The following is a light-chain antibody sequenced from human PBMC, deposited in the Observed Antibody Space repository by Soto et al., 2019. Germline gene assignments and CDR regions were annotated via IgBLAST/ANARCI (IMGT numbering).Light chain of an antibody. CDR1: QSVSSY. J-gene: IGKJ5*01. CDR2: GTS. Sequence: EIVLTQSPATLSLSPGERATLSCRASQSVSSYLAWYQQKPGQAPRLLIYGTSTRATGIPVRFSGSGSETDFTLTISRLEPEDFAVYYCQQYGTSPRVTFGQGTRLEIK. CDR3: QQYGTSPRVT. V-gene: IGKV3-20*01.